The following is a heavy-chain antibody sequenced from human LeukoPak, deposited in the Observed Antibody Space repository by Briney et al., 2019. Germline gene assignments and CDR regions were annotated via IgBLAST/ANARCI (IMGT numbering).Heavy chain of an antibody. CDR2: ISGSGGST. D-gene: IGHD2-2*01. CDR3: AKGYCSSTSCYAGEDYYYGMDV. CDR1: GFTFSSYA. Sequence: GGSLRLSCAASGFTFSSYAMSWARQAPGKGLEWVSAISGSGGSTYYADSVKGRFTISRDNSKNTLYLQMNSLRAEDTAVYYCAKGYCSSTSCYAGEDYYYGMDVWGQGTTVTVSS. V-gene: IGHV3-23*01. J-gene: IGHJ6*02.